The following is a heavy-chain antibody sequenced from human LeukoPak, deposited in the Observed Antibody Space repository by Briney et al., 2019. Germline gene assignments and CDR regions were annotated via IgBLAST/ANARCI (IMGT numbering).Heavy chain of an antibody. CDR1: GGSISSYY. CDR2: IYYSGST. J-gene: IGHJ3*02. Sequence: SETLSLTCTVSGGSISSYYWSWIRQPPGKGLEWIGYIYYSGSTNYNPSLKSRVTISVDTSKNQFSLKLSSVTAANTAVYYCASSSGSYHDAFDIWGQGTMVTVSS. D-gene: IGHD1-26*01. CDR3: ASSSGSYHDAFDI. V-gene: IGHV4-59*08.